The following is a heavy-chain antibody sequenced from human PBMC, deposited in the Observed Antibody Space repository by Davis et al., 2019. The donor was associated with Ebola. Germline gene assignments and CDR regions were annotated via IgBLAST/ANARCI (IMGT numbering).Heavy chain of an antibody. CDR1: GFTFSSYA. CDR2: IYSGGST. V-gene: IGHV3-66*01. Sequence: GESLKISCAASGFTFSSYAMSWVRQAPGKGLEWVSVIYSGGSTYYADSVKGQFTISRDNSKNTLYLQMSSLRAEDTAVYYCARDQKGITIFGVVSRYYYYGMDVWGQGTTVTVSS. J-gene: IGHJ6*02. D-gene: IGHD3-3*01. CDR3: ARDQKGITIFGVVSRYYYYGMDV.